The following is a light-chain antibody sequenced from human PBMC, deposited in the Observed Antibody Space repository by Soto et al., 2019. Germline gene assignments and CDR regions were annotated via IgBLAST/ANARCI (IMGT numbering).Light chain of an antibody. CDR1: QSISSW. J-gene: IGKJ1*01. CDR3: QQYNSYRWT. CDR2: KAS. Sequence: DIQMTQSPSTLSASVGDRVTITCRASQSISSWLAWYQQKPGKAPKLLIYKASSLESGVPSRFSGSGSGTEVTLTISSLQPDDFATYYCQQYNSYRWTFGQGTKVELK. V-gene: IGKV1-5*03.